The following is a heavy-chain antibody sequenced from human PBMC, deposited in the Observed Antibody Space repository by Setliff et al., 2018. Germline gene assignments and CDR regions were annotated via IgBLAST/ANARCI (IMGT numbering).Heavy chain of an antibody. D-gene: IGHD6-13*01. Sequence: SETLSLTCAVYGGSFSGYYWSWIRQPPGRGLEWIGDINHSGSTNYNPSLKSRVTISVDTSKNQFSLKLSSVTAADTAVYYCARGRIAAALYYFDYWGQGTLVTVSS. CDR1: GGSFSGYY. CDR2: INHSGST. J-gene: IGHJ4*02. V-gene: IGHV4-34*01. CDR3: ARGRIAAALYYFDY.